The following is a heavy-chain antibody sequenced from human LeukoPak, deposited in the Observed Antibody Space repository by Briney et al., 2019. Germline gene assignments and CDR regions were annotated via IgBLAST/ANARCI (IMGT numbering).Heavy chain of an antibody. CDR2: IYPADSDT. CDR3: AGRGTGTTLAFDY. D-gene: IGHD1-1*01. V-gene: IGHV5-51*01. CDR1: YW. J-gene: IGHJ4*02. Sequence: YWSWTRQPPGKGLEWMGIIYPADSDTRYSPSFQGQVTISVDKSISTAYLQWSSLKASDTAIYYCAGRGTGTTLAFDYWGQGTLVTVSS.